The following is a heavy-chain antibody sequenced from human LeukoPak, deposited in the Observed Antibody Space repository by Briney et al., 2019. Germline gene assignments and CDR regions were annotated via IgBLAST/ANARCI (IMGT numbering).Heavy chain of an antibody. Sequence: VASVKVSCKASGYTFTSYFMHWVRQAPGQGLEWMGIINPSGGSTSYAQKFQGRVTMTRATSTSTVYMELSSLRSEDTAVYYCARVELNYGMDVWGQGTMVTVSS. J-gene: IGHJ6*02. CDR2: INPSGGST. D-gene: IGHD1-7*01. CDR3: ARVELNYGMDV. V-gene: IGHV1-46*01. CDR1: GYTFTSYF.